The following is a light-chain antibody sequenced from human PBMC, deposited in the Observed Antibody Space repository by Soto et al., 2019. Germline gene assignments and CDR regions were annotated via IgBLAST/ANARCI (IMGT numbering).Light chain of an antibody. CDR3: QQRGNWPDT. V-gene: IGKV3-11*01. Sequence: EIVLTQSPATLSLSPGERATLSYRASQSVSSYLAWYQHKPGQAPRLLIYDASNRATGVPARFSGSGSGTDFTLTISSLEPEDFAVYYCQQRGNWPDTFGQGTKLEIK. J-gene: IGKJ2*01. CDR1: QSVSSY. CDR2: DAS.